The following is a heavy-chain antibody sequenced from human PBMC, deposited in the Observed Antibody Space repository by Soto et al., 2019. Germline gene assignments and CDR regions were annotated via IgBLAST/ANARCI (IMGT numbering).Heavy chain of an antibody. D-gene: IGHD6-13*01. CDR1: GYTFTSYG. CDR2: ISAYNGNT. J-gene: IGHJ5*02. V-gene: IGHV1-18*04. CDR3: ARDRIAAAGTPDWFDP. Sequence: ASVKVSCKASGYTFTSYGISWVRQAPGQGLEWMGWISAYNGNTNYAQKLQGRVTMTTDTSTSTAYMELRSLRSDDTAVYYCARDRIAAAGTPDWFDPWGQGAPVTVSS.